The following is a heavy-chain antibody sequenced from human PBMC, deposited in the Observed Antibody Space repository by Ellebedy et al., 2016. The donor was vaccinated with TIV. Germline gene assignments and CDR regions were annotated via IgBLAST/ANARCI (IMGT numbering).Heavy chain of an antibody. D-gene: IGHD2-8*01. J-gene: IGHJ6*02. CDR1: GYTFTTYG. CDR2: INPNKGNT. CDR3: ARDRFIMQGTRAYYGMDV. V-gene: IGHV1-18*04. Sequence: AASVKVSCKASGYTFTTYGVSWVRQAPGQGLEWLGWINPNKGNTLYAQKLQDRLTITTDASPSTAYMELRSLRSDDTAGYFCARDRFIMQGTRAYYGMDVWGQGTTVNVS.